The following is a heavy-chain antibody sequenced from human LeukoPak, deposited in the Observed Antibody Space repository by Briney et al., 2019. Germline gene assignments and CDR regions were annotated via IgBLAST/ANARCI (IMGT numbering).Heavy chain of an antibody. CDR1: GGSMSTYY. V-gene: IGHV4-59*08. J-gene: IGHJ3*02. Sequence: SETLSLICSVSGGSMSTYYWSWIRQPPGKGLEWIGFIYYSGTTNYNPSLKSRVTISLDTSSDRFSLKLSSVTAADTAVYYCARMNAFDIWGQGTMVTVSS. CDR3: ARMNAFDI. CDR2: IYYSGTT.